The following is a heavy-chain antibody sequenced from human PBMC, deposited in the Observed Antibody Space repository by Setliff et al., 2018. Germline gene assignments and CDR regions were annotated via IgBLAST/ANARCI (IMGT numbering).Heavy chain of an antibody. V-gene: IGHV4-34*01. CDR1: GESFSGFH. J-gene: IGHJ4*02. CDR3: ARGRAGHSGH. Sequence: PSETLSLTCGVFGESFSGFHWSWIRQPPGKGLEWIGEINHSGNTNYNPSLKSRVTISLDTSENEFSLKLSSVTAADTAVYYCARGRAGHSGHWGQGTLVTVS. D-gene: IGHD6-19*01. CDR2: INHSGNT.